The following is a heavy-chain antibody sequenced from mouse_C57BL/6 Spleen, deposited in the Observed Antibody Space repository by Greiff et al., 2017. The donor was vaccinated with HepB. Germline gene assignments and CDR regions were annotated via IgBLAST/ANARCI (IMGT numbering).Heavy chain of an antibody. V-gene: IGHV1-39*01. CDR2: INPNYGTT. Sequence: VQLQQSGPELVKPGASVKISCKASGYSFTDYNMNWVKQSNGKSLEWIGVINPNYGTTSYNQKCKGKATLTVDQSSSTAYMQLNSLTSEDSAVYFCASAGYYYVSTYAMDYWGEVTSVTVSS. J-gene: IGHJ4*01. CDR3: ASAGYYYVSTYAMDY. CDR1: GYSFTDYN. D-gene: IGHD1-1*01.